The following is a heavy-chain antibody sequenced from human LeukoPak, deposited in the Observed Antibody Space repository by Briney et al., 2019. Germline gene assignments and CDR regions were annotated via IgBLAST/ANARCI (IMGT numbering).Heavy chain of an antibody. CDR2: IYHSGST. Sequence: SETLSLTCTVSGYSISSGYYWGWIRQPPGKGLEWIGSIYHSGSTYYNPSLKSRVTISVDTSKNQFSLKLSSVTAADTAVYYCARVGYDILTGYYPYYYYMDVWGKGTTVTVSS. D-gene: IGHD3-9*01. V-gene: IGHV4-38-2*02. CDR1: GYSISSGYY. CDR3: ARVGYDILTGYYPYYYYMDV. J-gene: IGHJ6*03.